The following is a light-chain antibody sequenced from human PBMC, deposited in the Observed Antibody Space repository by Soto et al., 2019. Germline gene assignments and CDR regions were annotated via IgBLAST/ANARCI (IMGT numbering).Light chain of an antibody. V-gene: IGKV1-27*01. J-gene: IGKJ4*01. Sequence: IQMTHSPSSLSASVGDIVTMTFRASQGISNYLAWYQQKPGKVPKLLIYGASTLHDGVPSRFSGSGSGADFTLTISGLQTEDFASYHCQQTYSDISFGGGTKVDIK. CDR3: QQTYSDIS. CDR2: GAS. CDR1: QGISNY.